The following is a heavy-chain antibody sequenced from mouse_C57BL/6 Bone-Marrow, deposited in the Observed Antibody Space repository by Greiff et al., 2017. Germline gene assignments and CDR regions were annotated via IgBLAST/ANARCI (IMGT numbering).Heavy chain of an antibody. V-gene: IGHV1-72*01. CDR1: GYTFTSYW. J-gene: IGHJ3*01. D-gene: IGHD4-1*01. CDR3: AKLGQGAY. CDR2: IDPNSGGT. Sequence: VQLQQPGAELVKPGASVKLSCKASGYTFTSYWLHWVKQRPGRGLEWIGRIDPNSGGTKYNGKFKSKAKLTVDKPSSTAYMQLSSLTSEDSAVCYWAKLGQGAYWGQGTLVTVSA.